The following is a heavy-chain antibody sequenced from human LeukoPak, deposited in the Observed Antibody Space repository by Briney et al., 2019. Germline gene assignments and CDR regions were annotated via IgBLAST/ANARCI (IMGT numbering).Heavy chain of an antibody. CDR2: INPNSGGT. Sequence: ASVKVSCKASGYTFTGYYMHWVRQAPGQGLEWMGWINPNSGGTNYAQKFQGRVTMTRDTSISTAYMELSRLRSDDTAVYYCARVRDSSGYDLTPDYYYYYMDVWGKGTTVTVSS. V-gene: IGHV1-2*02. D-gene: IGHD3-22*01. J-gene: IGHJ6*03. CDR3: ARVRDSSGYDLTPDYYYYYMDV. CDR1: GYTFTGYY.